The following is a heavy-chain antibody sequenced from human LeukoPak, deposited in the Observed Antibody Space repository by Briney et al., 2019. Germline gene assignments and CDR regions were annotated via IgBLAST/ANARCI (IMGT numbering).Heavy chain of an antibody. CDR3: ARDTLMVWGVIVPPLFDY. CDR1: GFTFSSYA. Sequence: PGGSLRLSCAASGFTFSSYAMHWVRQAPGKGLEYVSAISSNGGSTYYANSVKGRFTISRDNSKNTLYLQMGSLRAEDMAVYYCARDTLMVWGVIVPPLFDYWGQGTLVTVSS. V-gene: IGHV3-64*01. J-gene: IGHJ4*02. D-gene: IGHD3-10*01. CDR2: ISSNGGST.